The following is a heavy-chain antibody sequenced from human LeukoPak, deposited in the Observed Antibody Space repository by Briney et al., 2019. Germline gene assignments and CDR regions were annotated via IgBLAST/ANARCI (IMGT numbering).Heavy chain of an antibody. CDR2: ISSSSSYI. D-gene: IGHD1-26*01. V-gene: IGHV3-21*01. CDR3: AKSRGEQLYFRDSDY. Sequence: GGSLRLSCAASGFTFSSYSMNWVRQAPGKGLEWVSSISSSSSYIYYADSVKGRFTISRDNAKNSLYLQMNSLRAEDTAVYYCAKSRGEQLYFRDSDYWGQGTLVTVSS. CDR1: GFTFSSYS. J-gene: IGHJ4*02.